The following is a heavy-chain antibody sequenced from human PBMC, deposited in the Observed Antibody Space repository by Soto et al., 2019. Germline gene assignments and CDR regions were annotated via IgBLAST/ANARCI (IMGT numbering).Heavy chain of an antibody. D-gene: IGHD3-3*01. CDR1: GYTFTNYG. V-gene: IGHV1-18*01. J-gene: IGHJ6*02. CDR2: ISASNGDT. Sequence: QGQVVQSGAEVRKPGASVKVSCKASGYTFTNYGISWVRQAPGQGLEWMGWISASNGDTNSAQKFQGRVTMSTDTSTSTAYMELRSLRSDDTAVYYCAREQITLFGVVTAPSYYCGMDVWGQGNTVTVAS. CDR3: AREQITLFGVVTAPSYYCGMDV.